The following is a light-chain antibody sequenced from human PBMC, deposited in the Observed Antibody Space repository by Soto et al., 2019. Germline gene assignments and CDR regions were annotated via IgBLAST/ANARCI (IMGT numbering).Light chain of an antibody. J-gene: IGKJ2*01. CDR3: QQYNNCPLYT. CDR1: QSVSSN. V-gene: IGKV3-15*01. Sequence: EIVMTQSPATLSVSPGERATLSCRASQSVSSNLAWYQQKPGQAPRLLIYGASTRATGIPARFSGSGSGTEFTLTISSLQSEDFAVYYCQQYNNCPLYTVGQGTKPEIK. CDR2: GAS.